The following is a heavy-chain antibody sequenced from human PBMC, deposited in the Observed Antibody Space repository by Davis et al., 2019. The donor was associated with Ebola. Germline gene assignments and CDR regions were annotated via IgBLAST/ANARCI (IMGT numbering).Heavy chain of an antibody. Sequence: GGSLRLSCAASGFTFSSYDMHWVRQATGKGLEWVSAIGTAGDTYYPGSVKGRFTISRENAKNSLYLQMNSLRAEDTAVYYCARGWLRPSPMEAFDIWGQGTMVTVSS. CDR1: GFTFSSYD. CDR2: IGTAGDT. V-gene: IGHV3-13*01. J-gene: IGHJ3*02. CDR3: ARGWLRPSPMEAFDI. D-gene: IGHD5-12*01.